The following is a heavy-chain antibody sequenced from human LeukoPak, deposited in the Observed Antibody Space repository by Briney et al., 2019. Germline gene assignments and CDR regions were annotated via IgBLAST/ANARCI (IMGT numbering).Heavy chain of an antibody. CDR2: IYYSGCT. Sequence: TSETLSLTCSVSGGSISSYYWSWIRQPPGKGLEWIGYIYYSGCTNYNPSLKSRVTISVDTSKNQFSLKLRSVTAADTAVYYCARHHRGSGCVDYWGQGTLVTVS. CDR1: GGSISSYY. D-gene: IGHD6-19*01. CDR3: ARHHRGSGCVDY. V-gene: IGHV4-59*08. J-gene: IGHJ4*02.